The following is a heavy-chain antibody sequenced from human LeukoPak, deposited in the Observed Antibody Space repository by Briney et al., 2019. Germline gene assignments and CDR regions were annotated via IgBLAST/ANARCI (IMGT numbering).Heavy chain of an antibody. V-gene: IGHV4-59*12. CDR2: VYSSGDT. Sequence: SETLSLTCTVSGGSTSSDYWSWIRQSPGKGLEWVGYVYSSGDTGKNPSLKSRVTMSVDTSKNQFSLKLSSVTAADTAVYYCASESDTAVDYWGQGTLVTVSS. CDR1: GGSTSSDY. D-gene: IGHD5-18*01. J-gene: IGHJ4*02. CDR3: ASESDTAVDY.